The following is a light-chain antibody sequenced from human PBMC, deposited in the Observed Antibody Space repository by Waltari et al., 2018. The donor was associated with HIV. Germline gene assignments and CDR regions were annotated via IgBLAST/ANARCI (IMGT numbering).Light chain of an antibody. CDR1: NLGDKY. CDR2: QDN. Sequence: SYELTQPPSVSVSPGQTASFPCSGNNLGDKYVSWYQQKPGQSPGAVIYQDNRRPSGIPERFSGSNSGDTATLTISGTQPVDEADYYCQAWDSSTVVFGPGTKVTVL. V-gene: IGLV3-1*01. CDR3: QAWDSSTVV. J-gene: IGLJ1*01.